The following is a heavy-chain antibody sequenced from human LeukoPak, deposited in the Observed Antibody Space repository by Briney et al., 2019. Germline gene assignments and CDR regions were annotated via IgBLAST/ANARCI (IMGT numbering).Heavy chain of an antibody. J-gene: IGHJ4*02. CDR3: ARQGDYDFDY. CDR1: GGSISSYY. V-gene: IGHV4-4*09. CDR2: IYTSGST. Sequence: SETLSLTCTVSGGSISSYYWSWIRQPPGKGLEWIGYIYTSGSTNYNPSLKSRVTISVDTSKNQFSLKLSSVTAADTAVYYCARQGDYDFDYWGQGTLVTVSS. D-gene: IGHD4-17*01.